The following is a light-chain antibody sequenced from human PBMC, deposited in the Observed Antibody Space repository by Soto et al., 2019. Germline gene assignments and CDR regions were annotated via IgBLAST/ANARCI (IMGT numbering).Light chain of an antibody. J-gene: IGLJ2*01. V-gene: IGLV2-8*01. CDR2: EVS. CDR3: SSYAGIFVV. CDR1: SSDVGAYNY. Sequence: HSALTQPPSASGSPGQSVTISCTGTSSDVGAYNYVSWYQQHPGKAPKLMIYEVSKRPSGVPDRFSGSKSGNTASLTVSGLQAEDEADYYCSSYAGIFVVFGGGTQLTVL.